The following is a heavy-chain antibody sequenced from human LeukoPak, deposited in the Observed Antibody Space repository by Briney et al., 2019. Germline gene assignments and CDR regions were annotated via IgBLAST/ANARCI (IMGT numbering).Heavy chain of an antibody. V-gene: IGHV3-23*01. D-gene: IGHD6-13*01. CDR2: ISGNGGST. Sequence: GGSLRLSCVASGITFSSYAMSWVRRAPGKGLEWVSGISGNGGSTYYADSVKGRSTISRDNSKNTLYLQMNSLRAEDTAVYYCAKDLGFSSSWYYFDYWGQGTLVTVSS. CDR3: AKDLGFSSSWYYFDY. J-gene: IGHJ4*02. CDR1: GITFSSYA.